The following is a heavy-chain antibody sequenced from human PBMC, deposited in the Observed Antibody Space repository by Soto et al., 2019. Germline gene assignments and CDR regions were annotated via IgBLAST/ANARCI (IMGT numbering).Heavy chain of an antibody. CDR2: ISSSSSYI. CDR1: GFTFSSYS. D-gene: IGHD2-2*01. J-gene: IGHJ6*02. Sequence: GGSLRLSCAASGFTFSSYSMNWVRQAPGKGLEWVSSISSSSSYIYYADSVKGRFTISRDNAKNSLYLQMNSLRAEVTAVYYCARGSYCSSTSCYENMDVWGQGTTVTVSS. CDR3: ARGSYCSSTSCYENMDV. V-gene: IGHV3-21*01.